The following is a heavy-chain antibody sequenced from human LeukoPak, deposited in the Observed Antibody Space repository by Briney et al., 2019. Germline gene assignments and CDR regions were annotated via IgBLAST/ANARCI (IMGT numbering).Heavy chain of an antibody. CDR2: INHSGST. Sequence: SETLSLTCAVYGGSLSGYYWSWIRQPPGKGLEWIGEINHSGSTNYNPSFKSRVTISVDTSKNQFSLKLSSVTAADTAVYYCARHIGGRYYYYYMDVWGKGTTVTISS. J-gene: IGHJ6*03. CDR1: GGSLSGYY. V-gene: IGHV4-34*01. CDR3: ARHIGGRYYYYYMDV. D-gene: IGHD2-21*01.